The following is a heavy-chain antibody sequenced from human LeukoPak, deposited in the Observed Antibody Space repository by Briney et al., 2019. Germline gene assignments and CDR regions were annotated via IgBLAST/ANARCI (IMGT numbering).Heavy chain of an antibody. J-gene: IGHJ4*02. CDR1: GFTFSSYG. CDR3: GKSHHVTAIDY. V-gene: IGHV3-48*01. D-gene: IGHD2-21*02. Sequence: GGSLRLSCAASGFTFSSYGMNWVRQAPGKGLEWVSCISSSSSTIYYADSVKGRFTISRDNAKNSLYLQMNSLRAEDTAVYYCGKSHHVTAIDYWGQGTLVTVSS. CDR2: ISSSSSTI.